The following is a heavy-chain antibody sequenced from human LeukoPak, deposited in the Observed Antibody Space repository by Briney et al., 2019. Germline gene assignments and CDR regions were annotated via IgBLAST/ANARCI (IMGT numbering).Heavy chain of an antibody. D-gene: IGHD2-2*01. V-gene: IGHV3-21*01. J-gene: IGHJ6*02. CDR1: GFTFSSYS. CDR3: ASNPYCSSTSCYGVNYYYYYGMDV. Sequence: GGSLRLSCAASGFTFSSYSMNWVRQAPGKGLEWVSSISRSSSYIYYADSVKGRFTISRDNAKNSLYLQMNSLRAEDTAVYYCASNPYCSSTSCYGVNYYYYYGMDVWGQGTTVTVSS. CDR2: ISRSSSYI.